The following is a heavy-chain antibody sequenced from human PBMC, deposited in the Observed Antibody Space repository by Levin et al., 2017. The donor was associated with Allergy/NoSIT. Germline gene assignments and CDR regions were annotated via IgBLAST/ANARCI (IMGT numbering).Heavy chain of an antibody. V-gene: IGHV6-1*01. CDR2: TYYRSKWYN. Sequence: SETLSLTCAISGDSVSSNSATWNWIRQSPSRGLEWLGRTYYRSKWYNDHAVSVKSRITINPDTSKNQFSLQLNSVTPEDTAVYYCARWFGEERGHYFDYWGQGTLVTVSS. CDR3: ARWFGEERGHYFDY. D-gene: IGHD3-10*01. J-gene: IGHJ4*02. CDR1: GDSVSSNSAT.